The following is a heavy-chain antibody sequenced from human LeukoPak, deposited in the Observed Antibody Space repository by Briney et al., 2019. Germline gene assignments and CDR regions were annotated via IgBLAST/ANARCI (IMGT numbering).Heavy chain of an antibody. D-gene: IGHD6-19*01. J-gene: IGHJ6*03. CDR3: AGDRGIAVAAPYYYYMDV. CDR1: GFTFSSYW. Sequence: GGSLRLSCAASGFTFSSYWMSWVRQAPGKGLEWVANIKQDGSEKYYVDSVKGRFTISRDNAKNSLYLQMNSLRAEDTAVYYCAGDRGIAVAAPYYYYMDVWGKGTTVTVSS. V-gene: IGHV3-7*01. CDR2: IKQDGSEK.